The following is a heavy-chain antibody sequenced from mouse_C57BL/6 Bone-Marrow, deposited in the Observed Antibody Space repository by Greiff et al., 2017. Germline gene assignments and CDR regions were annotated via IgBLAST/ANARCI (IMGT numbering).Heavy chain of an antibody. V-gene: IGHV5-6*01. CDR3: ARRLANWAWFAY. D-gene: IGHD4-1*01. CDR2: ISSGGSYT. Sequence: EVKLQESGGDLVKPGGSLKLSCAASGFTFSSYGMSWVRQTPDKRLEWVATISSGGSYTYYPDSVKGRFTISRDNAKNTLYLQMSSLKSEDTAMYYCARRLANWAWFAYWGQGTLVTVSA. J-gene: IGHJ3*01. CDR1: GFTFSSYG.